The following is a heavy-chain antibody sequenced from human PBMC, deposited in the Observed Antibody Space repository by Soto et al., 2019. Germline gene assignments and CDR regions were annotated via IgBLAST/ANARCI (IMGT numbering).Heavy chain of an antibody. CDR1: SGSVRSGNYH. V-gene: IGHV4-61*01. CDR3: ARYENPLARYGGDFAY. J-gene: IGHJ4*02. Sequence: SETLSLTCTASSGSVRSGNYHWSWIRQPPGKGLDWIGHVYRSGATNYNPSLNRRATISLDTSKNQFTLTLISATAADTATYYCARYENPLARYGGDFAYWGQGTQVTLSS. D-gene: IGHD3-16*01. CDR2: VYRSGAT.